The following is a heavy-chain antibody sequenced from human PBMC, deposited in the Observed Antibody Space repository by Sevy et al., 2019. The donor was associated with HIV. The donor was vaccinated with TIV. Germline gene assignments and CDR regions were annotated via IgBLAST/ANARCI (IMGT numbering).Heavy chain of an antibody. D-gene: IGHD5-12*01. CDR1: GFTFSSYW. V-gene: IGHV3-7*01. CDR2: IKQDGSEK. CDR3: ARDDVEMATIGAFDI. J-gene: IGHJ3*02. Sequence: GGSLRLSCAASGFTFSSYWMSGVRQAPWKGLEWVANIKQDGSEKYYVDSVKGRFTISRDNAKNSLYLQMNSLRAEDTAVYYCARDDVEMATIGAFDIWGQGTMVTVSS.